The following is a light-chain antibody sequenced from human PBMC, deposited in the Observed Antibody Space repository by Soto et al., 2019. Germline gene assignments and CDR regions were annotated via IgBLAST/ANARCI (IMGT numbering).Light chain of an antibody. Sequence: LVLTQSPGTLSLSPGERATLSCRASQSLSSRNLAWYQQKPGQAPRLLIYGASTRATGIPARFSGSGSGTDFTLTISSLQSEDFAVYYCQQYNNWPPWTFGQGAKVDIK. V-gene: IGKV3-15*01. J-gene: IGKJ1*01. CDR3: QQYNNWPPWT. CDR1: QSLSSRN. CDR2: GAS.